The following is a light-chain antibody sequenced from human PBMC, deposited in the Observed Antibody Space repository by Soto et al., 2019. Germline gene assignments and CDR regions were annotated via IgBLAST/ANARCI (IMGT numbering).Light chain of an antibody. CDR1: QSLLHSDGKTY. CDR2: EVS. Sequence: DIVLTQTPLFLSVTPGQPASISCRSTQSLLHSDGKTYFYWFLQKAGQPPQLLIYEVSNRFSGVSDRLSGSGSGTDFTLKISRVEADDVGIYYCMQSIKRPYTFGQGTKLEIK. J-gene: IGKJ2*01. V-gene: IGKV2D-29*01. CDR3: MQSIKRPYT.